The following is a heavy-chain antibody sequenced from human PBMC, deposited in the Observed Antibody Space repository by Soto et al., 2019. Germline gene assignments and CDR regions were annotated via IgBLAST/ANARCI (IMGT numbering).Heavy chain of an antibody. V-gene: IGHV3-21*01. CDR1: GFTFSSYS. J-gene: IGHJ4*02. D-gene: IGHD3-3*01. CDR2: ISSSSSYI. CDR3: ARALFEYYDFWSGYYNGGAGFDY. Sequence: EVQLVESGGGLVKPGGSLRLSCAASGFTFSSYSMNWVRQAPGKGLEWVSSISSSSSYIYYADSVKGRFTISRDNAKNSLYLQMNSLRAEDTAVYYCARALFEYYDFWSGYYNGGAGFDYWGQGTLVTVSS.